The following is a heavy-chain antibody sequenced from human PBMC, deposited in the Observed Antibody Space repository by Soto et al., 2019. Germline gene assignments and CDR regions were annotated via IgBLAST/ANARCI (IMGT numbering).Heavy chain of an antibody. CDR2: ISAYNGNT. Sequence: ASVKVSCKASGYTFTSYGISWVRQAPGQGLEWMGWISAYNGNTNYAQKLQGRVTMTTDTSTSTAYMELRSLRSDDTAVYYCARGSWELPGWDYFDYWGQGTLVTVSS. D-gene: IGHD1-26*01. CDR3: ARGSWELPGWDYFDY. V-gene: IGHV1-18*01. CDR1: GYTFTSYG. J-gene: IGHJ4*02.